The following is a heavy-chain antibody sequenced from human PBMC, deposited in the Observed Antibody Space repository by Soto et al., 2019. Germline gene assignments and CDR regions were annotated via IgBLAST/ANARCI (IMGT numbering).Heavy chain of an antibody. Sequence: EVQLVESGGGLVQPGGSLRLSCAASGFTFSSYEMNWVRQAPGKGLEWVSYISSSGGTIYYAESVKGRFTISRDNAKNSLDLQMNSLRAEDTAVYYCASATSWGGFDYWGQGTLVTVSS. CDR1: GFTFSSYE. CDR2: ISSSGGTI. D-gene: IGHD2-2*01. J-gene: IGHJ4*02. CDR3: ASATSWGGFDY. V-gene: IGHV3-48*03.